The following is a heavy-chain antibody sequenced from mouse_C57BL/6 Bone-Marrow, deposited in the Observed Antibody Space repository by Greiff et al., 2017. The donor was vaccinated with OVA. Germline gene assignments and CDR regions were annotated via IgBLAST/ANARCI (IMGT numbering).Heavy chain of an antibody. CDR1: GYTFTSYW. D-gene: IGHD2-3*01. V-gene: IGHV1-52*01. Sequence: VQLQQPGAELVRPGSSVKLSCKASGYTFTSYWMHWVKQRPIQGLEWIGNIDPSDSETHYNQKFKDKATLTVDKSSSTAYMQLSSLTSEDSAVYYCARRALYDDLDYWGQGTTLTVSS. CDR2: IDPSDSET. CDR3: ARRALYDDLDY. J-gene: IGHJ2*01.